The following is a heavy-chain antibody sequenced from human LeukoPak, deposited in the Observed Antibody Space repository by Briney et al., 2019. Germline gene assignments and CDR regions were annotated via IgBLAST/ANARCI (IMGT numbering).Heavy chain of an antibody. V-gene: IGHV4-34*01. J-gene: IGHJ6*02. CDR1: GGSFSGYY. CDR2: INHSGST. Sequence: SETLSLTCAVYGGSFSGYYWSWIRQPPGKGLEWIGEINHSGSTNYNLSLKSRVTISVDTSKNQFSLKLSSVTAADTAVYYCARDDYGMDVWGQGTTVTVSS. CDR3: ARDDYGMDV.